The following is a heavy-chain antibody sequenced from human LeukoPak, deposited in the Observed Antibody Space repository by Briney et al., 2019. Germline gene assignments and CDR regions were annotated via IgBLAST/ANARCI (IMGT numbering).Heavy chain of an antibody. CDR1: GFTFSNAW. J-gene: IGHJ1*01. CDR3: ARDERSYLSEYFQH. D-gene: IGHD1-26*01. Sequence: GGSLRLSCAASGFTFSNAWMSWVRQAPGKGLEWVGRIKSKTDGGTTDYAAPVKGRFTISRDDSKNTLYLQMNSLKTEDTAVYYCARDERSYLSEYFQHWGQGTLVTVSS. V-gene: IGHV3-15*01. CDR2: IKSKTDGGTT.